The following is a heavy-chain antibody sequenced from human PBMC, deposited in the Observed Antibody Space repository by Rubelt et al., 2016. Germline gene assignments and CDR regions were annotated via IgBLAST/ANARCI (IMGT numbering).Heavy chain of an antibody. V-gene: IGHV4-34*01. J-gene: IGHJ5*02. Sequence: QVQLQQWGAGLLKPSETLSLTCAVYGGSFSGYYWSWIRQPPGKGLEWIGEINHSGSTNYNPSLKSRVTISVDTSKNQFSLKLGSVTASDTVVYYSARGESYCSGGSCLDWFDPWGQGTLVTVSS. D-gene: IGHD2-15*01. CDR1: GGSFSGYY. CDR3: ARGESYCSGGSCLDWFDP. CDR2: INHSGST.